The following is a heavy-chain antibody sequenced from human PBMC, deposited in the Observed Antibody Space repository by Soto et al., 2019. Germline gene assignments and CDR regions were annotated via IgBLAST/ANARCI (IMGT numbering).Heavy chain of an antibody. J-gene: IGHJ4*02. CDR2: IWYHGRNE. CDR3: ARDDDTSGHYSKFHH. V-gene: IGHV3-33*01. CDR1: GFTFTSYG. D-gene: IGHD3-22*01. Sequence: GGSLRLSCAASGFTFTSYGMHWVRQAPGQGLEWVAVIWYHGRNEYYADSVKGRFTISRDNSKNTVYLQMNSLRAEDTAVYYCARDDDTSGHYSKFHHWGQGTQVTVSS.